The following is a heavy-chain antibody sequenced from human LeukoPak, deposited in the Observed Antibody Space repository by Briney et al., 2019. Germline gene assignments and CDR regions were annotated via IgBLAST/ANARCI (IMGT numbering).Heavy chain of an antibody. Sequence: GGSLRLSCAASGFTFDDYTMHWVRDAPGKGLEWVSLISWDGGSTYYADSVKGRFTISRDNSKNSLYLQMNSLRTEDTALYYCAKDKGGYYGDYVFDYWGQGTLVTVPS. CDR3: AKDKGGYYGDYVFDY. CDR1: GFTFDDYT. D-gene: IGHD4-17*01. V-gene: IGHV3-43*01. J-gene: IGHJ4*02. CDR2: ISWDGGST.